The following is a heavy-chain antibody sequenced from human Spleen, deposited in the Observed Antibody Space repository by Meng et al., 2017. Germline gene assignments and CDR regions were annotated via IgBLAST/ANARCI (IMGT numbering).Heavy chain of an antibody. V-gene: IGHV4-31*03. D-gene: IGHD3-22*01. Sequence: SETLSLTCTVSGGSISSGGYYWSWLRQHPGKGLEWIGYIYYSRSTYYNPSPKSRVTISVDTSKNQFSLKLSSVTATDTAVYYSARVGPRGSSSYYYLVIDYWGQGTLVTVSS. CDR1: GGSISSGGYY. CDR3: ARVGPRGSSSYYYLVIDY. J-gene: IGHJ4*02. CDR2: IYYSRST.